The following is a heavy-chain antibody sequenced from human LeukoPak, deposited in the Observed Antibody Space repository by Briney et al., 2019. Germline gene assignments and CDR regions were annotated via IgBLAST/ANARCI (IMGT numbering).Heavy chain of an antibody. CDR2: ISYDGSNK. Sequence: GGSLRLSCAASGFTFSSYAMHWVRQAPGKGLEWVAVISYDGSNKYYADSVKGRFTISRDNSKNTLYLQMNSLRAEDTAAYYCARDPGIAAAGRYYFDYWGQGTLVTVSS. CDR3: ARDPGIAAAGRYYFDY. V-gene: IGHV3-30-3*01. CDR1: GFTFSSYA. J-gene: IGHJ4*02. D-gene: IGHD6-13*01.